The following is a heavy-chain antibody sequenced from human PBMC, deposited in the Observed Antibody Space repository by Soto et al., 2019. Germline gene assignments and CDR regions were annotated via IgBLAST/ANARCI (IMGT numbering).Heavy chain of an antibody. Sequence: GASVKVSCKASGYTFSSYGISWVRQAPGQGLEWMGWISAYNGNTNYAQKVQGRVTMTTDTSTSTAYMELRSLRSDATAVYYCARDSYNSASSGSFDYWGQGTLVTVSS. CDR3: ARDSYNSASSGSFDY. CDR2: ISAYNGNT. D-gene: IGHD3-22*01. V-gene: IGHV1-18*01. J-gene: IGHJ4*02. CDR1: GYTFSSYG.